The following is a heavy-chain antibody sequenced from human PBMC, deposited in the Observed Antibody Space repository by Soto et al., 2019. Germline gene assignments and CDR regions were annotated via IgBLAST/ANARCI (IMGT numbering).Heavy chain of an antibody. CDR3: AREAFQEPFFDY. J-gene: IGHJ4*02. Sequence: QVQLVESGGGVVQPGRSLRLSCAASGFTFSSYGMHWVRQAPGKGLEWVAVIWYDGSNKYYADSVKGRLTISRDKSKNTLYLQMNSLRAEDTAVYYCAREAFQEPFFDYWGQGTLVTVSS. CDR2: IWYDGSNK. D-gene: IGHD1-26*01. V-gene: IGHV3-33*01. CDR1: GFTFSSYG.